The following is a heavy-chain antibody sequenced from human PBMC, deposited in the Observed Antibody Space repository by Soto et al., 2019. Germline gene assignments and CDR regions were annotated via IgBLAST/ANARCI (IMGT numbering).Heavy chain of an antibody. CDR2: ISYSGST. CDR1: GGSISSYY. V-gene: IGHV4-59*01. J-gene: IGHJ6*01. D-gene: IGHD3-10*01. CDR3: ARVQSNSRGYYYPVDV. Sequence: PSETLSLTCRISGGSISSYYWNWIRQAPGKGLEWIGFISYSGSTNYNPALTSRVTISVDTSKDQISLRLNSVTAADTAVYYCARVQSNSRGYYYPVDVWGQGTTVTVSS.